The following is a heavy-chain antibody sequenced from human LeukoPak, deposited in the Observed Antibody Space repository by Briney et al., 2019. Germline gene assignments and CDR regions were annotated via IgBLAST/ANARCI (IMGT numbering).Heavy chain of an antibody. J-gene: IGHJ6*02. CDR2: IYYSGST. D-gene: IGHD6-13*01. CDR3: ASGRQQLAHYGMDV. V-gene: IGHV4-59*01. CDR1: GGSISSYY. Sequence: SETLSLTCTISGGSISSYYWSWIRQPPGKGLEWIGYIYYSGSTNYNPSLKSRVTISVDTSKNQFSLKLSSVTAADTAVYYCASGRQQLAHYGMDVWGQGTTVTVSS.